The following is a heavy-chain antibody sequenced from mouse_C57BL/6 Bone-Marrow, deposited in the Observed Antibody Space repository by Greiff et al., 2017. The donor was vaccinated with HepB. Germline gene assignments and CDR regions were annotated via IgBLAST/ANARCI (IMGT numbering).Heavy chain of an antibody. Sequence: VQLQQPGTELVKPGASVKLSCKASGYTFTSYWMHWVKQRPGQGLEWIGMIHPNSGSTNYNEKFKSKATLTVDKSSSTAYMQLSSLTSEDSAVYYCARPGSSPSYWYFDVWGTGTTVTVSS. CDR2: IHPNSGST. CDR3: ARPGSSPSYWYFDV. D-gene: IGHD1-1*01. J-gene: IGHJ1*03. CDR1: GYTFTSYW. V-gene: IGHV1-64*01.